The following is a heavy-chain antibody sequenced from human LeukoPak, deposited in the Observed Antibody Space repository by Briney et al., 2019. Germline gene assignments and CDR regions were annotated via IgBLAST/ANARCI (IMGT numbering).Heavy chain of an antibody. CDR1: GFTFSSDW. CDR3: AKGHYYGSGSLGY. V-gene: IGHV3-23*01. CDR2: IGGRDGST. D-gene: IGHD3-10*01. Sequence: GGSLRLSCAASGFTFSSDWMSWVRQALWKGLEWVSAIGGRDGSTYYADSVKGRFTISRDNSKNTLYVQMNSLRAEDTAVYYCAKGHYYGSGSLGYWGQGTLVTVSS. J-gene: IGHJ4*02.